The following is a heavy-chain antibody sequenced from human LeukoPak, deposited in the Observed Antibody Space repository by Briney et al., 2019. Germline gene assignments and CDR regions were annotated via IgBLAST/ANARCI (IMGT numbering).Heavy chain of an antibody. V-gene: IGHV3-11*01. CDR2: ISSSGSIT. CDR1: RFTFSDYY. D-gene: IGHD5-24*01. CDR3: ARLPPGRWLRYWYFDL. Sequence: PGGSLRLSCAASRFTFSDYYMSWIRQAPGKGLECISYISSSGSITHYADSVKGRFTISRDNAKNSLYLQMNSLRDEDTAVYYCARLPPGRWLRYWYFDLWGRGTLVTVSS. J-gene: IGHJ2*01.